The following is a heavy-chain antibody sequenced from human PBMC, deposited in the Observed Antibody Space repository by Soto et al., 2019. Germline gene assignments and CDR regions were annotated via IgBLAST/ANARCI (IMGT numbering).Heavy chain of an antibody. CDR1: GGSISSYY. J-gene: IGHJ6*02. V-gene: IGHV4-59*01. D-gene: IGHD1-1*01. Sequence: SETLSLTCTVSGGSISSYYWSWIRQPPGKGLEWIGYIYYSGSTNYNPSLKSRVTISVDTSKNQFSLKLSSVTAADTAVYYCARMMALGTYYYYGMDVWGQGTTVTVSS. CDR3: ARMMALGTYYYYGMDV. CDR2: IYYSGST.